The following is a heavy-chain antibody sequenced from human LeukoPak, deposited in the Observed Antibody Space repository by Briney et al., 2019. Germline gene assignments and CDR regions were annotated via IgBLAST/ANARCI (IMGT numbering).Heavy chain of an antibody. Sequence: ASVKVSCKASGYTFTSYYMHWVRQAPGQGLEWMGIINPSGGSTNYAQKFQGRVTITADKSTSTAYMELSSLRSEDTAVYYCARVRRRWLQFSYYYYYYYMDVWGKGTTVTVSS. J-gene: IGHJ6*03. CDR3: ARVRRRWLQFSYYYYYYYMDV. D-gene: IGHD5-24*01. V-gene: IGHV1-46*01. CDR2: INPSGGST. CDR1: GYTFTSYY.